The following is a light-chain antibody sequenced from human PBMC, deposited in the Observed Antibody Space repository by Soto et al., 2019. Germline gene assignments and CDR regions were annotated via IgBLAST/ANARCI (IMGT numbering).Light chain of an antibody. Sequence: DIQMTQSPSSLSASVGDRVTITCQASQDISNYLNWYQQKPGKAPKLLIYDASNLETGVPSRFSGSGSGTDFTLTIASLQPEDFATYFCHQTYSIPNTFGQGTKLEIK. CDR3: HQTYSIPNT. CDR2: DAS. V-gene: IGKV1-33*01. CDR1: QDISNY. J-gene: IGKJ2*01.